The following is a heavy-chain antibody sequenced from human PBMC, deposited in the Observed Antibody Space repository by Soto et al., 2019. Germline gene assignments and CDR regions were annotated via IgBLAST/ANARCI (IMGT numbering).Heavy chain of an antibody. Sequence: QVQLVQSGAEVKKPGSSVKVSCKASGGTFSSYTISWVRQAPGQGLEWMGRIIPILGIANYAQKFQGRVTMTADKSTSTAYMELSSLRSEDTAVYYCATTSPDDGDYDFVFCGQGTLVTVSS. V-gene: IGHV1-69*02. CDR1: GGTFSSYT. J-gene: IGHJ4*02. D-gene: IGHD4-17*01. CDR3: ATTSPDDGDYDFVF. CDR2: IIPILGIA.